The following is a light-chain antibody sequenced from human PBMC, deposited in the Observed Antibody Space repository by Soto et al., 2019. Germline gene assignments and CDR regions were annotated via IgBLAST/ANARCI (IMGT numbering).Light chain of an antibody. CDR1: SSDIGAYNF. V-gene: IGLV2-14*03. Sequence: QSVLTQPASVSGSPGQSITISCTGTSSDIGAYNFVSWYQQYPGKAPKLMIYGDTNRPSGVSNRFSGSKTGNTASLTISGLQAEDEADYYCFSHRSGDSHVFGTGTKVTVL. CDR2: GDT. J-gene: IGLJ1*01. CDR3: FSHRSGDSHV.